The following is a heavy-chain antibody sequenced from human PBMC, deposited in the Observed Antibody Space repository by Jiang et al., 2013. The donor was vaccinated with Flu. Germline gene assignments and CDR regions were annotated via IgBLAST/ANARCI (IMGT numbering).Heavy chain of an antibody. D-gene: IGHD5-24*01. Sequence: VQLVESGGGVVQPGRSLRLSCAASKFTFSTYPMHWVRQAPGKGLEWLAFISQDGTNQDYAPSVTGRFTISRDNSKNTLYLQMNSLRLEDTAVYYCARDMALLQRFYFDNWGQGTLVTVSS. CDR1: KFTFSTYP. V-gene: IGHV3-30-3*01. CDR2: ISQDGTNQ. J-gene: IGHJ4*02. CDR3: ARDMALLQRFYFDN.